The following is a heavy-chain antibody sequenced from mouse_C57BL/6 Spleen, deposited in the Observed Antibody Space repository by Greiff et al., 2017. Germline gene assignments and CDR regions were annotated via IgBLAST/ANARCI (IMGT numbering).Heavy chain of an antibody. CDR2: IYPGSGNT. Sequence: ESGAELVRPGASVKLSCKASGYTFTDYYINWVKQRPGQGLEWIARIYPGSGNTYYNEKFKGKATLTAEKSSSTAYMQLSSLTSEDSAVYFCARDYGSSYNYAMDYWGQGTSVTVSS. CDR1: GYTFTDYY. V-gene: IGHV1-76*01. D-gene: IGHD1-1*01. J-gene: IGHJ4*01. CDR3: ARDYGSSYNYAMDY.